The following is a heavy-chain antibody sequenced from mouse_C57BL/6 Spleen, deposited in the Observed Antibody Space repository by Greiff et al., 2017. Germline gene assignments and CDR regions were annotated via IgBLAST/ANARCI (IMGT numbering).Heavy chain of an antibody. CDR2: IRNKANGYTT. Sequence: DVKLVESGGGLVQPGGSLSLSCAASGFTFTDYYMSWVRQPPGKALEWLGFIRNKANGYTTEYSAAVKGRFTISRDNSQSILYLQMNALRAEDSATYYCARSPTGTFFDYWGQGTTLTVSS. J-gene: IGHJ2*01. D-gene: IGHD4-1*02. CDR3: ARSPTGTFFDY. V-gene: IGHV7-3*01. CDR1: GFTFTDYY.